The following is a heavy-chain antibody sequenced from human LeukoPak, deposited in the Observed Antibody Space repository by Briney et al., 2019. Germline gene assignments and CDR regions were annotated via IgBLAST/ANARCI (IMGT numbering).Heavy chain of an antibody. CDR2: IYSGGST. CDR1: GFTVSSKY. V-gene: IGHV3-66*01. D-gene: IGHD4-23*01. CDR3: ATSGGNSLASDY. J-gene: IGHJ4*02. Sequence: PGGPLRLSCAASGFTVSSKYMSWVRQAPGKGLEWVSIIYSGGSTYYADSVKGRFTISRDNSKNTLYLQMNSLRAEDTAVYYCATSGGNSLASDYWGQGTLVTVSS.